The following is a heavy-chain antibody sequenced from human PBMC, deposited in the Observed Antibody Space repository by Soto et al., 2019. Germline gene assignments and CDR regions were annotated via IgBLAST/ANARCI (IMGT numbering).Heavy chain of an antibody. J-gene: IGHJ6*02. CDR2: FDPSDSYT. Sequence: LKIPLSGSGYRFTTYWVNWVRQMPGRGLEWMGRFDPSDSYTNYSPSFQGHVSLSADKSTRPAYLQWSSLQASDTIRSYCARLAWGLAGAGANNFWYYGIDVWGQGTTVTVSS. CDR3: ARLAWGLAGAGANNFWYYGIDV. D-gene: IGHD6-13*01. V-gene: IGHV5-10-1*01. CDR1: GYRFTTYW.